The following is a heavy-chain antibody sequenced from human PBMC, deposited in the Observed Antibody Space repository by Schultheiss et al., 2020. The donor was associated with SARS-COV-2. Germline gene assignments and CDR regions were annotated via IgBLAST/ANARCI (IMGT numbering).Heavy chain of an antibody. CDR3: ASSLSGWYRC. V-gene: IGHV1-69*01. CDR1: GGTFSSYA. CDR2: IIPIFGTA. D-gene: IGHD6-19*01. Sequence: KISCKASGGTFSSYAISWVRQAPGQGLEWMGGIIPIFGTANYAQKFQGRVTITADESTSTAYMELSSLRSEDTAVYYCASSLSGWYRCWGKGTLVTVSS. J-gene: IGHJ4*02.